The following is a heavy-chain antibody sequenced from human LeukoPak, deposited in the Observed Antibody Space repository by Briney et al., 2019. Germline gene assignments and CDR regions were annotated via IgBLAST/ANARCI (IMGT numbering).Heavy chain of an antibody. D-gene: IGHD5-18*01. CDR3: ARSRGYSYGFLS. J-gene: IGHJ4*02. Sequence: SVKVSCKASGGTFSSYAISWVRQAPGQGLEWMGGIIPIFGTANYAQKFQGRVTITADESTSTAYMEPSSLRSEDTAVYYCARSRGYSYGFLSWGQGTLVTVSS. V-gene: IGHV1-69*13. CDR1: GGTFSSYA. CDR2: IIPIFGTA.